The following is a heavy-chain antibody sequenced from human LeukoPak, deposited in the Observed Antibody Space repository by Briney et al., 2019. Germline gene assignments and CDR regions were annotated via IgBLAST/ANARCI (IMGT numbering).Heavy chain of an antibody. D-gene: IGHD3-3*01. CDR1: GFSFSDSA. V-gene: IGHV3-23*01. CDR3: AKGGQDFDFWRFDL. CDR2: ISNTGGRT. J-gene: IGHJ5*02. Sequence: GGSLRLSCAASGFSFSDSAVSWVRHSPGEGLQWVSSISNTGGRTYYADSVEGRFTITRDNSRNTVNLQMNSLRAGDTARYYCAKGGQDFDFWRFDLWGQGILVIVSS.